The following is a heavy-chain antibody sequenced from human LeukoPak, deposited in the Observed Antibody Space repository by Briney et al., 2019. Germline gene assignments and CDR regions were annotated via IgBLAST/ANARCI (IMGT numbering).Heavy chain of an antibody. Sequence: GGSLRLSCAASGFIFSSYEMNWVRQAPGKGPEWVSYISSGSTIYDADSVKGRFTISRDNAKNSLYLQMNSLRAEDTAVYYCARESIAVAGAPLDYWGQGTLVTVSS. J-gene: IGHJ4*02. V-gene: IGHV3-48*03. CDR2: ISSGSTI. CDR3: ARESIAVAGAPLDY. D-gene: IGHD6-19*01. CDR1: GFIFSSYE.